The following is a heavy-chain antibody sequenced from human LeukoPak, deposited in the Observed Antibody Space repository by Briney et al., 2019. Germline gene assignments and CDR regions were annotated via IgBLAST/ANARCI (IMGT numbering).Heavy chain of an antibody. D-gene: IGHD1-1*01. V-gene: IGHV3-23*01. J-gene: IGHJ4*02. CDR1: GFTFNTYD. Sequence: GGSLRLSCTVSGFTFNTYDMTWVRQAPGKGLAWVSGISISGDDTYYADSVKGRITVSRDNSKNTLYLQMHSLRVDDTAVYYCVKGNWLDNWGQGALVTVAS. CDR3: VKGNWLDN. CDR2: ISISGDDT.